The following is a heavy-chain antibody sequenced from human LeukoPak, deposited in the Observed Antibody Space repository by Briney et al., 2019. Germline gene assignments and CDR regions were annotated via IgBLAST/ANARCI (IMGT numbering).Heavy chain of an antibody. Sequence: SETLSPTCTVSGGSISSSSYYWGWIRQPPGKGLEWIGSIYYSGSTNYNPSLKSRVTISVDTSKNQFSLKLSSVTAADTAVYYCARGPYCSSTSCYGGGYYYYMDVWGKGTTVTVSS. CDR2: IYYSGST. V-gene: IGHV4-39*07. D-gene: IGHD2-2*01. CDR3: ARGPYCSSTSCYGGGYYYYMDV. CDR1: GGSISSSSYY. J-gene: IGHJ6*03.